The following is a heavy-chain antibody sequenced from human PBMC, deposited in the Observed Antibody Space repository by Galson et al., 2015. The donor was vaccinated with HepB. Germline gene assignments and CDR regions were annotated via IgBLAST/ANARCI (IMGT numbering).Heavy chain of an antibody. D-gene: IGHD4/OR15-4a*01. V-gene: IGHV1-18*04. CDR1: GYTFTTNG. Sequence: QSGAEVKKPGASVRVSCKASGYTFTTNGISWVRQAPGQGLEWMGCISANSGNTKYAQNLQGRVTLTRDTSTSTAYLELRSLRSDDTAAYYCARDRDYRFDYWGQGTLVTVSS. J-gene: IGHJ4*02. CDR2: ISANSGNT. CDR3: ARDRDYRFDY.